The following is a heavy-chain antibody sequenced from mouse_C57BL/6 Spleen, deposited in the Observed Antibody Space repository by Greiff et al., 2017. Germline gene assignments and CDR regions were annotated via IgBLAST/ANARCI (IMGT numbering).Heavy chain of an antibody. V-gene: IGHV14-1*01. J-gene: IGHJ1*03. CDR1: GFNIKDYY. CDR3: TTDGTTVVATRYCDV. Sequence: EVQGVESGAELVRPGASVKLSCTASGFNIKDYYMHWVKQRPEQGLEWIGRIDPEDGDTEYAPKFQGKATMTADTSSNTAYLQLSSLTSEDTAVYYCTTDGTTVVATRYCDVWGTGTTVTVSS. CDR2: IDPEDGDT. D-gene: IGHD1-1*01.